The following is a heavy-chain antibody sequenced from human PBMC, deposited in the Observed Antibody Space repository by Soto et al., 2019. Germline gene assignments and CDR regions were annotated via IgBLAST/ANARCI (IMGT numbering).Heavy chain of an antibody. D-gene: IGHD5-18*01. J-gene: IGHJ4*01. CDR2: INYRGTT. CDR1: GGSINSDGYY. Sequence: QVHLQESGPGLVKPSQTLSLTCTVSGGSINSDGYYWSWIRQHPEKGLEWIGYINYRGTTYYNPSLESRLTISVDTSENQFSLQLTSVIAADTALYYCARGSYSFGRAFDIWGHGTLVTVSS. CDR3: ARGSYSFGRAFDI. V-gene: IGHV4-31*03.